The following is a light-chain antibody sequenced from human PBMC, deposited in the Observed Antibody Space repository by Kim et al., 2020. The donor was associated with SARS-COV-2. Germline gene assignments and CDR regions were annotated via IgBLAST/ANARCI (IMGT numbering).Light chain of an antibody. V-gene: IGKV3-15*01. CDR3: QQYDNWPPVT. CDR1: QSVSNK. CDR2: GAS. J-gene: IGKJ4*01. Sequence: EIVMTQSPATLSVSPGERVTLSCRASQSVSNKLVWYQQKPGQAPRLLIYGASTRATGTPARFSGSGSGTEFTLDISSLQSEDFAVYYCQQYDNWPPVTFGGGTKVEIK.